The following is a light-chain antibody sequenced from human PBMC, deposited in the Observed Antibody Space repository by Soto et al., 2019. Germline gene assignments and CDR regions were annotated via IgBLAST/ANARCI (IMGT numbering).Light chain of an antibody. CDR1: KLGDKY. V-gene: IGLV3-1*01. Sequence: SYVLTQSPSVSVSPGQTASITCSGDKLGDKYVSWYQQKPGQSPVLVIHQDTKRPSGIPERFSGSNSGNSATLTISETQSMDEADYHCQAWDGGTVVFGGGTKVTVL. CDR2: QDT. CDR3: QAWDGGTVV. J-gene: IGLJ2*01.